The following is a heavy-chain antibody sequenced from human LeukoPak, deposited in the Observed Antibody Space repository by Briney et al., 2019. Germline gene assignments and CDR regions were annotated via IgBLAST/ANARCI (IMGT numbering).Heavy chain of an antibody. Sequence: GRSLTLSCTASGFTFGDYAMSWVRQAPGKGLEWVSSISSSSSYIYYADSVKGRFTISKDKDTNSLYLQMNSLSAEGTAVYYCARVPAVAVVFDYWGQGNLDSV. CDR1: GFTFGDYA. V-gene: IGHV3-21*01. D-gene: IGHD6-19*01. J-gene: IGHJ4*02. CDR3: ARVPAVAVVFDY. CDR2: ISSSSSYI.